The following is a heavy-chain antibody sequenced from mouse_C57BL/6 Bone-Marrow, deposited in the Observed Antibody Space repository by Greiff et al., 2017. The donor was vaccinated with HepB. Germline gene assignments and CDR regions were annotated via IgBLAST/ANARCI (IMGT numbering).Heavy chain of an antibody. CDR3: ACDDAY. J-gene: IGHJ3*01. D-gene: IGHD2-13*01. Sequence: EVKLVESGGGLVKPGGSLKLSCAASGFTFSDYGMHWVRLAPEMGLEWVAYISSGSSTIYYADTAKGRFTISRDNAKNTLFLQMTSLRSEDTAMYYCACDDAYWGQGTLVTVSA. V-gene: IGHV5-17*01. CDR1: GFTFSDYG. CDR2: ISSGSSTI.